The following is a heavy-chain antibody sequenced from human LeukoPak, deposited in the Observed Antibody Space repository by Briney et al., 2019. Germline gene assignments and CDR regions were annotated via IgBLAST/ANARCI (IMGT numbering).Heavy chain of an antibody. J-gene: IGHJ4*02. CDR1: GFTFSSYS. CDR3: ARDSIAAAVTRRFDY. D-gene: IGHD6-13*01. CDR2: ISSSSSYI. Sequence: PGGSLRLSCAASGFTFSSYSMNWVRQAPGKGLEWVSSISSSSSYIYYADSVKGRFTISRDNAKSSLYLQMNSLRAEDTAVYYCARDSIAAAVTRRFDYWGQGTLVTVSS. V-gene: IGHV3-21*01.